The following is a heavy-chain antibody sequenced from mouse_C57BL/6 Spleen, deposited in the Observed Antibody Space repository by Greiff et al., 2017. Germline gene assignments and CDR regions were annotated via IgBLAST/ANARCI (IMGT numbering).Heavy chain of an antibody. J-gene: IGHJ4*01. Sequence: EVKLMESGGGLVKPGGSLKLSCAASGFTFSDYGMHWVRQAPEKGLEWVAYISSGSSTIYSADTVKGRFTISRDNAKNTLFLQMTSLRSEDTAMYYCARGHYGSSSYYAMDYWGQGTSVTVSS. D-gene: IGHD1-1*01. CDR1: GFTFSDYG. V-gene: IGHV5-17*01. CDR3: ARGHYGSSSYYAMDY. CDR2: ISSGSSTI.